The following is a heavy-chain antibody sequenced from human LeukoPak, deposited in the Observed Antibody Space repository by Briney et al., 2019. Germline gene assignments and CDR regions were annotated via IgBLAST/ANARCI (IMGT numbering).Heavy chain of an antibody. J-gene: IGHJ4*02. CDR3: ARGSIVGATFDYFDY. CDR2: IKPNSGGT. Sequence: ASVKVSCKASGYTFTGYYIHWVRQAPGQGLEWMGWIKPNSGGTDYAQKFQGRVTMTRDTSISTAYMELSRLRSDDTAVYYCARGSIVGATFDYFDYWGQGTLVTVSS. V-gene: IGHV1-2*02. D-gene: IGHD1-26*01. CDR1: GYTFTGYY.